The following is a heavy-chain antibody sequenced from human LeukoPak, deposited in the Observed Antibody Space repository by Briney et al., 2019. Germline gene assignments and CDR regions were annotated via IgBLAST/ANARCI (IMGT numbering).Heavy chain of an antibody. CDR2: INHSGST. J-gene: IGHJ4*02. Sequence: SETLSLTCAVYGGSFSGYYWSWIRQPPGKGLEWIGEINHSGSTNYNPSLKSRVTMSVDTSKNQFSLKLSSVTAADTAVYYCARDPSGYFNYWGQGTLATVSS. V-gene: IGHV4-34*01. CDR1: GGSFSGYY. CDR3: ARDPSGYFNY. D-gene: IGHD3-22*01.